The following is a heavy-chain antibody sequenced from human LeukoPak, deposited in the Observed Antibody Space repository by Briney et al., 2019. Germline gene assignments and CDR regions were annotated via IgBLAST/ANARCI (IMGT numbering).Heavy chain of an antibody. CDR3: AKVRVVFNWNYAYYFDS. CDR1: GFTFSSYA. Sequence: PGGSLRLSCEASGFTFSSYAMGWVRQAPGKGLEWVSVTSESGGSTHYADSVKGRFTIYRDNSKNTLYLQMNSLRAEDTAVYYCAKVRVVFNWNYAYYFDSWGQGTLVTVSS. CDR2: TSESGGST. J-gene: IGHJ4*02. V-gene: IGHV3-23*01. D-gene: IGHD1-7*01.